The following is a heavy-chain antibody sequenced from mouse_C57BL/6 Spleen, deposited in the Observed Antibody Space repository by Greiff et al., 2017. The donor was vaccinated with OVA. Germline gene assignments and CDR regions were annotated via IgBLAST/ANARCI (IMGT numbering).Heavy chain of an antibody. CDR3: AREGSYDGYYLDY. J-gene: IGHJ2*01. Sequence: VQLQQPGTELVKPGASVKLSCKASGYTFTSYWMHWVKQRPGQGLEWIGNINPSNGGTNYNEKFKSKPTLTVDKSSSTAYMQLSSLTSEDSAVYYCAREGSYDGYYLDYWGQGTTLTVSS. V-gene: IGHV1-53*01. D-gene: IGHD2-3*01. CDR2: INPSNGGT. CDR1: GYTFTSYW.